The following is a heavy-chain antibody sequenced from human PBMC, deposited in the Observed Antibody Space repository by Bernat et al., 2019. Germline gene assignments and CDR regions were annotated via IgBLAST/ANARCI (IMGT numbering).Heavy chain of an antibody. V-gene: IGHV3-43*01. CDR3: AKDSSPDSSGNWYFGL. J-gene: IGHJ2*01. CDR2: ISWDGGST. D-gene: IGHD3-22*01. Sequence: EVQLVESGGVVVQPGGSLRLSCAASGFTFDDYTMHWVRQAPGKGLEWVSLISWDGGSTYYADSVKGRFTISRDNSKNSLYLQMNSLRTEDTALYYCAKDSSPDSSGNWYFGLWGRGTLVTVSS. CDR1: GFTFDDYT.